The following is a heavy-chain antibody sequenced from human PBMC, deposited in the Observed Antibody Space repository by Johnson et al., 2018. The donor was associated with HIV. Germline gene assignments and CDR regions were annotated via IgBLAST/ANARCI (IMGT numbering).Heavy chain of an antibody. Sequence: QVQLVESGGGLVKPGGSLRLSCAASGFTFSDHYMSWIRQAPGKGLEWVSYISSSGSTMYYADSVKGRFTISRDNAKNSLYLQMNSLRAEDTAVYYCARDSGGMYSSGWYGLGAFDIWGQGTLVTVSS. CDR1: GFTFSDHY. CDR2: ISSSGSTM. J-gene: IGHJ3*02. CDR3: ARDSGGMYSSGWYGLGAFDI. V-gene: IGHV3-11*04. D-gene: IGHD6-19*01.